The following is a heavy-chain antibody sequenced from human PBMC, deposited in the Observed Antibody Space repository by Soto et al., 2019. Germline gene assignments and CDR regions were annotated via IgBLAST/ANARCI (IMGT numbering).Heavy chain of an antibody. CDR3: TTDSYSTIIIVRFDY. D-gene: IGHD3-22*01. Sequence: GGSLRLSCAASGFTFSNAWINWVRQAPGKGLEWVGRIKSETDGGTTDYAEPVKGRFAISRDDSNNMVYLQMNSLKIEDTAVYYCTTDSYSTIIIVRFDYWGHGTLVTVSS. J-gene: IGHJ4*01. CDR1: GFTFSNAW. V-gene: IGHV3-15*07. CDR2: IKSETDGGTT.